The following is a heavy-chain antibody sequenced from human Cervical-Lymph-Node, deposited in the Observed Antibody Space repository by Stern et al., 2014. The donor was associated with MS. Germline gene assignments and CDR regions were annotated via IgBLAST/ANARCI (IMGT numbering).Heavy chain of an antibody. CDR2: IILIFGTV. CDR3: ARYRGTFYFDN. D-gene: IGHD1-1*01. CDR1: GGTFSTYS. Sequence: QLVQSGAEVKRPGSSVRVACKASGGTFSTYSISWLRQAPGQGLEWMGGIILIFGTVNYAQKFQGRVTMSADKSTSTAYLDLTSLRSEDTAMYYCARYRGTFYFDNWGQGTLVTVSS. J-gene: IGHJ4*02. V-gene: IGHV1-69*06.